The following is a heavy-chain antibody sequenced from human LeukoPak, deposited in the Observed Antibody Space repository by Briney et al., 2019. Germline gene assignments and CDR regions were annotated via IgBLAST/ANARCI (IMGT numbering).Heavy chain of an antibody. V-gene: IGHV3-30*01. J-gene: IGHJ4*02. D-gene: IGHD3-22*01. CDR3: AREEVTMIVGPSYYFDY. CDR1: GFTFISYD. Sequence: GSLRLSCSASGFTFISYDMHWVRQAPGKGLEWVAVISYDGSNKYYADSVKGRFTISRDNSKNTLYLQMNSLRAEDTAVYYCAREEVTMIVGPSYYFDYWGQGTLVTVSS. CDR2: ISYDGSNK.